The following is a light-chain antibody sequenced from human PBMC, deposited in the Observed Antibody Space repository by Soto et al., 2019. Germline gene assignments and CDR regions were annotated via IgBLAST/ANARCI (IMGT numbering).Light chain of an antibody. Sequence: EIVMTQSPATLSVSPGERATLSCRASQSVSSNLAWYQQKPGQAPRLLIYGASTRATGIPARFSGSGSGTEFTLTISSLQSEDSAVYYCQQCNNWPLTFGQGTRVAIK. CDR2: GAS. J-gene: IGKJ1*01. V-gene: IGKV3-15*01. CDR1: QSVSSN. CDR3: QQCNNWPLT.